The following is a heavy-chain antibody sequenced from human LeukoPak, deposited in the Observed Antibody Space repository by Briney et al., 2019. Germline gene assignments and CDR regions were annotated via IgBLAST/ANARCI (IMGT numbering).Heavy chain of an antibody. CDR3: ARNPPRGIVVVADALDI. CDR1: GGSFSGYY. CDR2: INHSGST. J-gene: IGHJ3*02. Sequence: PSETLFLTCAVYGGSFSGYYWSWIRQPPGKGLEWIGEINHSGSTNYNPSLKSRVTISVDTSKNQFSLKLSSVTAADTAVYYCARNPPRGIVVVADALDIWGQGTMVTVSS. V-gene: IGHV4-34*01. D-gene: IGHD3-22*01.